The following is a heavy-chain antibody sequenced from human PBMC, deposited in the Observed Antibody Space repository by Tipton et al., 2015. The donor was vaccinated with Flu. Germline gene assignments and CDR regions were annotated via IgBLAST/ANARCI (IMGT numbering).Heavy chain of an antibody. CDR2: IRYDGSSE. Sequence: SLRLSCAASGFTFSKYDMHWVRQAPGKGLECVAVIRYDGSSEYYGDSVKGRFTISKDNSKNTLYLQMNSLRADDTAVYYCARMDDFTPSLDSWGQGTLVTVSS. CDR3: ARMDDFTPSLDS. J-gene: IGHJ4*02. V-gene: IGHV3-33*01. CDR1: GFTFSKYD. D-gene: IGHD2-2*03.